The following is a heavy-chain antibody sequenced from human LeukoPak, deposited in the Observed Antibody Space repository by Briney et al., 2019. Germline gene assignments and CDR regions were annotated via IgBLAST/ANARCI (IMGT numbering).Heavy chain of an antibody. CDR3: AKAGDSNYKENWFDP. D-gene: IGHD4-11*01. Sequence: GGSLRLSCAASGFTFSSYAMSWVRQAPGKGLEWVAVISYDGSNKYYADSVKGRFTISRDNSKNTLYLQMNSLRAEDTAVYYCAKAGDSNYKENWFDPWGQGTLVTVSS. CDR1: GFTFSSYA. CDR2: ISYDGSNK. V-gene: IGHV3-30*18. J-gene: IGHJ5*02.